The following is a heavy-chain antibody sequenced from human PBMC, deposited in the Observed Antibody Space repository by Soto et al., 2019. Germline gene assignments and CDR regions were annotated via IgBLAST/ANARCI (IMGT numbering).Heavy chain of an antibody. J-gene: IGHJ2*01. D-gene: IGHD3-10*01. V-gene: IGHV3-53*04. Sequence: EVQVVESGGGLVQPGGSLRLSCAASGFTVSNYYMSWVRQAPGKGLEWVSVIYRDDTTYYADSVKGRFTTTRHNSKNTVYLQMNSLRAEDTAVYYCARDLRLVGFGEYDLWGRGTLVTVSS. CDR1: GFTVSNYY. CDR3: ARDLRLVGFGEYDL. CDR2: IYRDDTT.